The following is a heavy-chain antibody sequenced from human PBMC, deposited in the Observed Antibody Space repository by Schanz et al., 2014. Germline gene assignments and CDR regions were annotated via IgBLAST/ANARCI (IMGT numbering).Heavy chain of an antibody. Sequence: EVQLVESGGGLVQPGRSLRLSCAASGFPFNEYGMLWVRQAPGKGLEWVSGIGGSGDSTHYADSVKGRFIISRDNSKNTLYLQVNSLRAEDTAVYYCAKHVRSLTGNDYWGQGTLVTVSS. J-gene: IGHJ4*02. CDR2: IGGSGDST. D-gene: IGHD3-9*01. CDR3: AKHVRSLTGNDY. V-gene: IGHV3-23*04. CDR1: GFPFNEYG.